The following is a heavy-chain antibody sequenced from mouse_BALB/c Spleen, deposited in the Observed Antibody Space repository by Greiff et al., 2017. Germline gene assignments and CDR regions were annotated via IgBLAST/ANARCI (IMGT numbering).Heavy chain of an antibody. V-gene: IGHV1-18*01. CDR3: ARALYYGSSYCAMDY. J-gene: IGHJ4*01. CDR2: INPNNGGT. D-gene: IGHD1-1*01. Sequence: VQLKESGPELVKPGASVKISCKTSGYTFTEYTMHWVKQSHGKSLEWIGGINPNNGGTSYNQKFKGKATLTVDKSSSTAYMELRSLTSEDSAVYYCARALYYGSSYCAMDYWGQGTSVTVSS. CDR1: GYTFTEYT.